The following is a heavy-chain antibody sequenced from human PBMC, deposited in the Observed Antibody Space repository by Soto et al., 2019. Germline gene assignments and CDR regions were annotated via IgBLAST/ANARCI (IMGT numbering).Heavy chain of an antibody. J-gene: IGHJ5*01. CDR3: ARDPGGARGFDF. CDR2: MSPYNGHT. Sequence: QVQLMQSGPEVKKPGASVKVSCKASGYPFTVFGISWVRQAPGQGLEWMGWMSPYNGHTNYAQKLQGRVTMTPDTSTSTAYMSLRSLRSDDTAVYYGARDPGGARGFDFWGQGTLVTVSS. CDR1: GYPFTVFG. D-gene: IGHD3-10*01. V-gene: IGHV1-18*01.